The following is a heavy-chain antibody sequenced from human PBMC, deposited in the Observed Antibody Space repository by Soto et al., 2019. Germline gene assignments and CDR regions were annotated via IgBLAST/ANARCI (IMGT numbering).Heavy chain of an antibody. J-gene: IGHJ4*02. CDR1: GGSISSYY. V-gene: IGHV4-59*01. CDR3: ARTMVGALWFGEFDY. CDR2: AYYGGST. D-gene: IGHD3-10*01. Sequence: SEPLSLTCTVSGGSISSYYWSWIRQPPGKGLEWIACAYYGGSTNYNPSLKSRATISVDTSKNQLSLKLSSVTAADTAVYYCARTMVGALWFGEFDYWGQGILVTVSS.